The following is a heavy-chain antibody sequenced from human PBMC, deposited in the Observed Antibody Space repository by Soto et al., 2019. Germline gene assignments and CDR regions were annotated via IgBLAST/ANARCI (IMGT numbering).Heavy chain of an antibody. V-gene: IGHV4-30-4*01. CDR3: ASRYRY. J-gene: IGHJ4*02. CDR1: GDSISNGDYY. D-gene: IGHD3-16*02. CDR2: IDSSGST. Sequence: PSETLSLTCTVSGDSISNGDYYWSWIRQPPGRGLEWIGYIDSSGSTCYNASLKSRLTISVDMSKNQFSLRLTSVTAADTAVYYCASRYRYWGQGILVTVSS.